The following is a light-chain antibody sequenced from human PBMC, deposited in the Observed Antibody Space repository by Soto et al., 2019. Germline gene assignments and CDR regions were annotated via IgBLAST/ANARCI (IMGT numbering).Light chain of an antibody. CDR2: LEGSGSY. V-gene: IGLV4-60*03. Sequence: QPVLTQSSSASASLGSSVKLTYTMSSGQSSYIIAWHKQQPGKAPRHLMKLEGSGSYNKGSGVPDRFSGSSSGADRYLTISNLQSEDEDDYYCETCDSNIVVFGGGTKVTVL. J-gene: IGLJ2*01. CDR1: SGQSSYI. CDR3: ETCDSNIVV.